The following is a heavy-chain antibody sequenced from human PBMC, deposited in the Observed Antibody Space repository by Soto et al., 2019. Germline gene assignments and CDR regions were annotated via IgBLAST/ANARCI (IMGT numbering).Heavy chain of an antibody. CDR1: GYTLTSYA. D-gene: IGHD3-3*01. CDR3: ARIAYYDFWSGYSTFCRCMDI. J-gene: IGHJ6*01. Sequence: ASVKVSCKASGYTLTSYAMPWVRQAPGQRLEWVVCINAGNGNTKYSQKFQGRVTITRDTSGSSAYMELSSLRSEDTAVYYCARIAYYDFWSGYSTFCRCMDIW. V-gene: IGHV1-3*01. CDR2: INAGNGNT.